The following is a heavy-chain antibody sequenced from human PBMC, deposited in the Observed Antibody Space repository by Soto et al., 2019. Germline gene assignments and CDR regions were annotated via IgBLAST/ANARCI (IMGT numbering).Heavy chain of an antibody. CDR2: INAGNGNT. V-gene: IGHV1-3*01. CDR3: ARGGSLYWYFDL. CDR1: GDTFTSYA. D-gene: IGHD1-26*01. Sequence: ASVKLSCKASGDTFTSYAMHWVRQAPGQRLEWMGWINAGNGNTKYSQKFQGRVTITRDTSASTAYMELSSLRSEDTAVYYCARGGSLYWYFDLWGRGALVTVSS. J-gene: IGHJ2*01.